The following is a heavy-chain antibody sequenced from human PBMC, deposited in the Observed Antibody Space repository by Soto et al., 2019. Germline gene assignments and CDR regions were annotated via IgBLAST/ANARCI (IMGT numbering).Heavy chain of an antibody. D-gene: IGHD3-10*01. J-gene: IGHJ6*02. Sequence: SETLSLTCTVSGGSISSYYWSWIRQPPGKGLEWIGYIYYSGSTNYNPSLKSRVTISVDTSKNQFSLKLSSVTAADTAVYYCASVPTEDQRRRWFGENYGMDVWGQGTTVSVSS. CDR1: GGSISSYY. V-gene: IGHV4-59*01. CDR2: IYYSGST. CDR3: ASVPTEDQRRRWFGENYGMDV.